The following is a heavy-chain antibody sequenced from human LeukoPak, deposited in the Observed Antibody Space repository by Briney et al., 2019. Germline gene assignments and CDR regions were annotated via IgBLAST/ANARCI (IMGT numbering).Heavy chain of an antibody. J-gene: IGHJ4*02. CDR2: IYSGGST. CDR1: GFTVSSNY. V-gene: IGHV3-53*01. CDR3: AGDLPLGYSYGYDY. Sequence: GGSLRLSCAASGFTVSSNYMSWVRQAPGKGLEWVSVIYSGGSTYYADSVKGRFTISRDNSKNTLYLQMNSLRAEDTAVYYCAGDLPLGYSYGYDYWGQGTLVTVSS. D-gene: IGHD5-18*01.